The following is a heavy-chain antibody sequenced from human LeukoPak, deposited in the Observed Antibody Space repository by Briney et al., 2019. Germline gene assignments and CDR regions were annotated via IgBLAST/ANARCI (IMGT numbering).Heavy chain of an antibody. J-gene: IGHJ3*02. D-gene: IGHD4-23*01. CDR3: ARLLDYGGNSVAFDS. CDR1: GGSISSSSYY. CDR2: IYYSGST. Sequence: SETLSLTCTVTGGSISSSSYYWGWIRQPPGKGLEWIGSIYYSGSTYYNPSLKSRVTISVDTSKNQFSLKLSSVTAADTAVYYCARLLDYGGNSVAFDSWGQGTMVTVSS. V-gene: IGHV4-39*01.